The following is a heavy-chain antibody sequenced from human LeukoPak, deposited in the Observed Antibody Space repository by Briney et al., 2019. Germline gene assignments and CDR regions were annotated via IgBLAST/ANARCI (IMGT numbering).Heavy chain of an antibody. CDR1: GGSFSGYY. J-gene: IGHJ4*02. CDR2: INHSGST. V-gene: IGHV4-34*01. CDR3: TRSYCAGVSYSTTTFDY. D-gene: IGHD2-21*02. Sequence: PSETLSLTCAVYGGSFSGYYWSWIRQPPGKGLEWIGEINHSGSTNYNPSLKSRVTITVDTSNNQFSLKLSSLTAADTAVYYCTRSYCAGVSYSTTTFDYWGQGTLVTVSS.